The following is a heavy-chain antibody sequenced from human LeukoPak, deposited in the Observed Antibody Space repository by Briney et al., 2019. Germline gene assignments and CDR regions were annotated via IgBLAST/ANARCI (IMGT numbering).Heavy chain of an antibody. D-gene: IGHD1-20*01. CDR3: ARDQSITGIGYFDY. J-gene: IGHJ4*02. Sequence: GGSLRLSCAASGFTFSSYGMHWVRQAPGKGLEWVAVIWYDGSSKYYADSVKGRFTISRDNSKNTLYLQMNSLRAEDTAVYYCARDQSITGIGYFDYWGQGTLVTVSS. CDR1: GFTFSSYG. V-gene: IGHV3-33*01. CDR2: IWYDGSSK.